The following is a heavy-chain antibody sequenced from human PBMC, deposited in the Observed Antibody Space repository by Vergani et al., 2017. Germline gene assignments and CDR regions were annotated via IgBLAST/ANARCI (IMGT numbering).Heavy chain of an antibody. J-gene: IGHJ5*02. CDR1: GGSLRSSSYY. CDR2: IYYSGCT. V-gene: IGHV4-39*07. CDR3: ARDRPNLYSGNTPANWFDP. D-gene: IGHD5-12*01. Sequence: QLQLQESCPGLVKPSEILSPTCSVSGGSLRSSSYYWGWTRHPPGKGLEWIGSIYYSGCTYSNPSLKSRVTISVDTSKNQFSLQLSSVTAADTAVYYCARDRPNLYSGNTPANWFDPWGQGTLVTVSS.